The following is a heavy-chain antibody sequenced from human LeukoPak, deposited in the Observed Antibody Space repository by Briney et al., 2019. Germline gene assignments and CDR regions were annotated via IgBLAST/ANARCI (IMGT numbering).Heavy chain of an antibody. CDR3: ARKGSDSSGSIDH. J-gene: IGHJ4*02. CDR2: INPNGGGT. V-gene: IGHV1-2*02. D-gene: IGHD3-22*01. Sequence: GASVKVSCKASGYTFTGYYMHWVRQAPGQGLEWMGWINPNGGGTSYAQQFQGRVTLTRDTSISTAYMELSSLRSDDTAVYYCARKGSDSSGSIDHWGQGTLVTVSS. CDR1: GYTFTGYY.